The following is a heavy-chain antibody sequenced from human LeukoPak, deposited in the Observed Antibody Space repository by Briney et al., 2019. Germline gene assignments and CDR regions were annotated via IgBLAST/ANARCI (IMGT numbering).Heavy chain of an antibody. V-gene: IGHV3-48*01. CDR1: GFTFSSYS. CDR2: ISSSSSTI. Sequence: GGSLRLSCAASGFTFSSYSMNWVRQAPGKGLEWVSYISSSSSTIYYADSVKGRFTISRDNAKNSLYLQMNSLRAEDTAVYYCAREDASAFDIWGQGTMVSVSS. J-gene: IGHJ3*02. CDR3: AREDASAFDI.